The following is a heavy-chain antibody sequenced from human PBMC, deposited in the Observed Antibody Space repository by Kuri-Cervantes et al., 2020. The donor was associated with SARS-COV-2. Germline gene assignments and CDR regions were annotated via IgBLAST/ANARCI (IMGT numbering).Heavy chain of an antibody. Sequence: WVRQGSGKGLEWIGNIFHSGSTQYNPSLKSRLTISVDTSKNQFSLNLTSVTAADTAVYYCAGTPYYDFWSGYYPFDYWGQGTLVTVSS. CDR2: IFHSGST. J-gene: IGHJ4*02. CDR3: AGTPYYDFWSGYYPFDY. D-gene: IGHD3-3*01. V-gene: IGHV4-38-2*01.